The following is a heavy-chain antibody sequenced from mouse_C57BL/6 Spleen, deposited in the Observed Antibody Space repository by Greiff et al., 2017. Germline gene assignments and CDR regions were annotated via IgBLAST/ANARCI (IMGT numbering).Heavy chain of an antibody. Sequence: VQLKQSGAELVRPGASVKLSCTASGFNIKDDYMHWVKQRPEQGLEWIGWIDPENGDTEYASKFQGKATITADTSSNTAYLQLSSLTSEDTAVYYCTLITTVVAYYAMDYWGQGTSVTVSS. CDR2: IDPENGDT. CDR1: GFNIKDDY. CDR3: TLITTVVAYYAMDY. J-gene: IGHJ4*01. D-gene: IGHD1-1*01. V-gene: IGHV14-4*01.